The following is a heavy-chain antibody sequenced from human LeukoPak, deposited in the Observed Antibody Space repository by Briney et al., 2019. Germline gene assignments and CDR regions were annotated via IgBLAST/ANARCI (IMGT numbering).Heavy chain of an antibody. CDR2: MNPNSGNT. Sequence: ASVKVSCKASGYTFTSYDINWVRQATGQGLEWMGWMNPNSGNTGYAQKLQGRVTMTTDTSTSTAYMELRSLRSDDTAVYYCASYSGSKSFDYWGQGTLVTVSS. CDR1: GYTFTSYD. D-gene: IGHD1-26*01. CDR3: ASYSGSKSFDY. V-gene: IGHV1-8*01. J-gene: IGHJ4*02.